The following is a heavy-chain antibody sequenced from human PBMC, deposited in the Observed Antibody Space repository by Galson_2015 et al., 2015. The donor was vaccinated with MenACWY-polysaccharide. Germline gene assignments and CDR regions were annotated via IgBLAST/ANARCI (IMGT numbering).Heavy chain of an antibody. V-gene: IGHV3-23*01. D-gene: IGHD3-16*01. CDR2: LSGSGGST. Sequence: SLRLSCAASGFTFSSHAMSWVRQAPGKGLEWVSTLSGSGGSTYYVDSVKGRFTISRDNSKNTLHLQMNSLRAEDTAVYYCAGGGISRAPQFDFWGQGTLVTVSS. J-gene: IGHJ4*02. CDR3: AGGGISRAPQFDF. CDR1: GFTFSSHA.